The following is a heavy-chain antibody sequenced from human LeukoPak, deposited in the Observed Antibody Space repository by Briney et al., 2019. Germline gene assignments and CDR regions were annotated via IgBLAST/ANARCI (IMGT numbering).Heavy chain of an antibody. CDR2: VYTSGST. CDR3: ARLITGTTTAFDI. J-gene: IGHJ3*02. Sequence: SETLSLTCSVSGGPISGYYWTWIRQPAGKGLEWIGRVYTSGSTHYNPSLKTRLTMSVDTSKNQFSLKLSSVTAADTAVYYCARLITGTTTAFDIWGQGTMVTISS. V-gene: IGHV4-4*07. CDR1: GGPISGYY. D-gene: IGHD1-7*01.